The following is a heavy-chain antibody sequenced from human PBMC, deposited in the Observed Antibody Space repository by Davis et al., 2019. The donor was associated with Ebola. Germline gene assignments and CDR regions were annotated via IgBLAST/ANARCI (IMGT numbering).Heavy chain of an antibody. J-gene: IGHJ6*02. CDR2: INSDGSST. D-gene: IGHD3-3*01. CDR1: GFTFSSYW. CDR3: ARDNYHDFWSGNSGGMDV. Sequence: HTGGSLRLSCAASGFTFSSYWMHWVRQAPGKGLVWVSRINSDGSSTSYADSVKGRFTISRDNAKNSLYLQMSSLRVEDTAVYYCARDNYHDFWSGNSGGMDVWGQGTTVTVSS. V-gene: IGHV3-74*01.